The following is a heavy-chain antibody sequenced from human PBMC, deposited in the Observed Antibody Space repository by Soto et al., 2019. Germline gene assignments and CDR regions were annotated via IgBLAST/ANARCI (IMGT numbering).Heavy chain of an antibody. CDR3: AREDRYDSSGYYSSTFDY. D-gene: IGHD3-22*01. Sequence: GXAVKVSCNASGYTFTGYYMNWVRQAPGQGLEWMGWINPNSGGTNYAQKFQGWVTMTRDTSISTAYMELSRLRSDDTAVYYCAREDRYDSSGYYSSTFDYWGQGTLVTVSS. CDR1: GYTFTGYY. J-gene: IGHJ4*02. V-gene: IGHV1-2*04. CDR2: INPNSGGT.